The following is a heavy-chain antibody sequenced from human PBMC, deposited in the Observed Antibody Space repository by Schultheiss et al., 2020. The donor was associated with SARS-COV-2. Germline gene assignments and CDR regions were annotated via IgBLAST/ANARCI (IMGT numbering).Heavy chain of an antibody. CDR2: ISYDGSNK. CDR3: ARGSPLSSWYIH. CDR1: GFTFSSYG. V-gene: IGHV3-30*12. J-gene: IGHJ4*02. Sequence: GGSLRLSCAASGFTFSSYGMHWVRQAPGKGLEWVAVISYDGSNKYYADSVKGRFTISRDSAKNSLYLQMNSLRAEDTAVYYCARGSPLSSWYIHWGQGTLVTVSS. D-gene: IGHD6-13*01.